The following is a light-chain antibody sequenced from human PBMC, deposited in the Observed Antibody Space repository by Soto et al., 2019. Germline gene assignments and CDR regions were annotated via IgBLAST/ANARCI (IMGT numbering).Light chain of an antibody. CDR2: YVS. CDR1: RDIGSD. V-gene: IGKV1-13*02. CDR3: QQYSTYPST. J-gene: IGKJ1*01. Sequence: ATQMTQSPSSLSASGGDMITITCRASRDIGSDLSWYQQKPGKAPKFLIYYVSNLESGVPLRFSGSGSGTEFTLTISSLQPDDFETYYCQQYSTYPSTFGQGTKVDIK.